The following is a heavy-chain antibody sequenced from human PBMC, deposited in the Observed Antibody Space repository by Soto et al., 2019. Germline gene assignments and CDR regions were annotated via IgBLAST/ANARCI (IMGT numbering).Heavy chain of an antibody. J-gene: IGHJ6*02. Sequence: SQTLSLTCAISGDSVSSNSAAWNWISQSPSRGLEWLGRTYYRSKWYNDYAVSVESRITINPDPSKNQFSLQLNSVTPEDTAIYYCARGLNYYAKRRPPKAMDFRGQATTVTVS. V-gene: IGHV6-1*01. CDR1: GDSVSSNSAA. CDR2: TYYRSKWYN. D-gene: IGHD3-10*01. CDR3: ARGLNYYAKRRPPKAMDF.